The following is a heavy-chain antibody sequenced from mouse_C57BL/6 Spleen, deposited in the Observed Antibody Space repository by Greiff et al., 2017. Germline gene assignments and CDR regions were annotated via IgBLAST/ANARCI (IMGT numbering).Heavy chain of an antibody. J-gene: IGHJ4*01. CDR3: ARRGYDGYAYAMDY. CDR1: GYTFTSYW. CDR2: IDPSDSYT. V-gene: IGHV1-59*01. D-gene: IGHD2-3*01. Sequence: QVQLQQPGAEPVRPGTSVKLSCKASGYTFTSYWMHWVKQRPGQGLEWIGVIDPSDSYTNYNQKFKGKATLTVDTSSSTAYMQLSSLTSEDSAVYYCARRGYDGYAYAMDYWGQGTSVTVSS.